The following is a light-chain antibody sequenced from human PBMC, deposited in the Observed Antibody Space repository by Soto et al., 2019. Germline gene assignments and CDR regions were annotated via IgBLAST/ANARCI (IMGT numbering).Light chain of an antibody. Sequence: DIQMTQAPSTLSASLGDRVTNTCQASQSISSWLAWNQQKAGKAPDLLIYDGSSLQSGVPSGLCCSEYETVSHFTTGSLLPDDFATYTCYHYYSFFHTFGQGTRLDIK. CDR3: YHYYSFFHT. V-gene: IGKV1-5*01. CDR1: QSISSW. CDR2: DGS. J-gene: IGKJ2*01.